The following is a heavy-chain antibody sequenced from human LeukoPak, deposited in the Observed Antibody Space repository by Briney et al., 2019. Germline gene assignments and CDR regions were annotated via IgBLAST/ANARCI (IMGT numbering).Heavy chain of an antibody. J-gene: IGHJ5*01. CDR3: ARASGSYWWFDS. CDR2: VNPNSGDT. D-gene: IGHD1-26*01. V-gene: IGHV1-2*02. CDR1: GYTFTSYY. Sequence: GASLKVSCKASGYTFTSYYMHWVRQAPGQGLEWMGCVNPNSGDTNYAQKFQGSVTMTRDTSISTVYMELSRLRSDDTAVYYCARASGSYWWFDSWGQGTLVTVSS.